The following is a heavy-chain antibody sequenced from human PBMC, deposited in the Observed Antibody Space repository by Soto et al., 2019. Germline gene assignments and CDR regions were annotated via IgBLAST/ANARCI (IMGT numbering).Heavy chain of an antibody. CDR1: GFTFSSYA. V-gene: IGHV3-23*01. CDR3: AKDSHCTNGVCYLHYFDY. CDR2: ISGSGGST. J-gene: IGHJ4*02. D-gene: IGHD2-8*01. Sequence: GGSLRLSCAASGFTFSSYAMSWVRQAPGKGLEWVSAISGSGGSTYYADSVKGRFTISRDNSKNTLYLQMNSLRAEDTAVYYCAKDSHCTNGVCYLHYFDYWGQGTLVTVSS.